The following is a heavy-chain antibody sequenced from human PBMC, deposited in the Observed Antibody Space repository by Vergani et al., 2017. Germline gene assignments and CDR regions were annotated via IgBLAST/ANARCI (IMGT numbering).Heavy chain of an antibody. CDR1: GGSISSYY. CDR2: IYISGST. CDR3: ARDEQEVMMTFGGVIVSDWFDP. Sequence: QVQLQESGPGLVKPSETLSLTCTVSGGSISSYYWSWIRQPAGKGLEWIGRIYISGSTNYNPSLRSRVTMSVDTSKNQFSLKLSSVTAADTAVYYCARDEQEVMMTFGGVIVSDWFDPWGQGTLVTVSS. V-gene: IGHV4-4*07. D-gene: IGHD3-16*02. J-gene: IGHJ5*02.